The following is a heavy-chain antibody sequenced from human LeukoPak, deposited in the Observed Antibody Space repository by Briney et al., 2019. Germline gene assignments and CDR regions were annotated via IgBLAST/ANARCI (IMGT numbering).Heavy chain of an antibody. V-gene: IGHV3-23*01. D-gene: IGHD1-26*01. J-gene: IGHJ4*02. CDR3: AKDAVGATAYYFDY. CDR2: ISSSGDT. Sequence: GGSLRLSCAASGFTFSSYAMSWVRQAPGKGLEWVSAISSSGDTYYAGSVKGRFTISRDNSKNTLYLQVNSLRAEDTAVYYCAKDAVGATAYYFDYWGQGTLVTVSS. CDR1: GFTFSSYA.